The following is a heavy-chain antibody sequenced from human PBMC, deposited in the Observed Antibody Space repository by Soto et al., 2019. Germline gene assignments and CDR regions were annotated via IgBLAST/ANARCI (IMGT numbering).Heavy chain of an antibody. J-gene: IGHJ4*02. Sequence: GGSLRLSCAASGFTFRSYAMSWVRQAPGKGLEWVSAISGSGGSTYYADSVKGRFTISRDNTKNMVSLQMNSLRAEDTAVYYCAKDDGGDYSKGYFDYWGQGTLVTVSS. D-gene: IGHD4-17*01. CDR2: ISGSGGST. V-gene: IGHV3-23*01. CDR3: AKDDGGDYSKGYFDY. CDR1: GFTFRSYA.